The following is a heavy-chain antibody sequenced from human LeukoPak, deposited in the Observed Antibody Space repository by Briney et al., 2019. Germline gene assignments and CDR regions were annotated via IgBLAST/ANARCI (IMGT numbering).Heavy chain of an antibody. CDR2: IYYSGST. CDR3: ARAVDCSSTSCYAAGVDY. J-gene: IGHJ4*02. D-gene: IGHD2-2*01. Sequence: PSQTLSLTCTVSGGSISSGGYYWSCIRQHPGKGLEWIGYIYYSGSTYYNPSLKSRVTISVDTSKNQFSLKLSSVTAADTAVYYCARAVDCSSTSCYAAGVDYWGQGTLVTVSS. CDR1: GGSISSGGYY. V-gene: IGHV4-31*03.